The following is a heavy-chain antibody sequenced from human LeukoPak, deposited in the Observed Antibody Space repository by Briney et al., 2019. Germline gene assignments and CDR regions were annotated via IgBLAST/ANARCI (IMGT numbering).Heavy chain of an antibody. CDR1: GFMFSSCW. CDR3: AKCRRYSSGWCNWLDP. V-gene: IGHV3-74*01. J-gene: IGHJ5*02. Sequence: GGSLRLSCVASGFMFSSCWMHWVRQVPGEGLVWVSRINSDGGNTNYAGSVKGRFTISRDNSKNTLYLQLNSLGVEDTAVYFCAKCRRYSSGWCNWLDPWGQGTQVTVSS. D-gene: IGHD6-19*01. CDR2: INSDGGNT.